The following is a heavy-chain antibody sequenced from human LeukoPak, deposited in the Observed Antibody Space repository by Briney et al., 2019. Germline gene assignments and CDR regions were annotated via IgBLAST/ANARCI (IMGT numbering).Heavy chain of an antibody. CDR3: ARDWSASRSGSYYYDY. Sequence: ASVKVSCKASGYTFTSYYVHWVRQAPGQGLEWMGIINPSGGSTSYAQKFQGRVTMTRDMSTSTVYMELSSLRSEDTAVYYCARDWSASRSGSYYYDYWGQGTLVTVSS. J-gene: IGHJ4*02. D-gene: IGHD1-26*01. CDR1: GYTFTSYY. V-gene: IGHV1-46*01. CDR2: INPSGGST.